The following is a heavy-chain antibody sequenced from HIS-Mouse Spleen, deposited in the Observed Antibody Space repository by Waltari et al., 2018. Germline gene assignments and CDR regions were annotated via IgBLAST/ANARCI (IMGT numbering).Heavy chain of an antibody. D-gene: IGHD2-21*02. CDR3: ARGAGVVVTAILNYYFDY. Sequence: QVQLQQWGAGLLKPSETLSLTCAVYGGSFSGYYWSWIRQPPGKGLEWIGEINHSGSTNYNPSLKSRVTISVDTSKNQFSLKLSSVTAADTAVYYCARGAGVVVTAILNYYFDYWGQGTLVTVSS. J-gene: IGHJ4*02. CDR1: GGSFSGYY. V-gene: IGHV4-34*01. CDR2: INHSGST.